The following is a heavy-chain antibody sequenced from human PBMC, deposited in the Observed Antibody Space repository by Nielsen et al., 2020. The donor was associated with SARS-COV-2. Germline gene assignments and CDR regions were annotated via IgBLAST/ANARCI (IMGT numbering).Heavy chain of an antibody. J-gene: IGHJ6*02. CDR2: ISFDGSNT. V-gene: IGHV3-30*18. Sequence: GGSLRLSCAASGSTFSSFGMYWVRQAPGKGLEWVAVISFDGSNTYYADSVKGRFTISRDNFKNTLYLQMNSLRAEDTAVYYCAKDLGPGYVAAAMLGYYYYYGMDVWGQGTTVTVSS. CDR3: AKDLGPGYVAAAMLGYYYYYGMDV. CDR1: GSTFSSFG. D-gene: IGHD2-2*01.